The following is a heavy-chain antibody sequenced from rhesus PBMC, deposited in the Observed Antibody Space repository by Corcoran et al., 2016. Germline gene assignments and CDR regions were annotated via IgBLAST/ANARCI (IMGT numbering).Heavy chain of an antibody. CDR1: GGSISGYY. D-gene: IGHD6S26*01. CDR2: IGGSGGDT. Sequence: QVQLQESGPGLVKSSETLSLTCAVSGGSISGYYCNWIRQPPGAGLEWIGYIGGSGGDTYYNPSLKSRVTFSRDTSKNQFSLRLSSVTAADTAIYYCARFRSNGWSGVYFNYWGQGVLVTVSS. V-gene: IGHV4-165*02. CDR3: ARFRSNGWSGVYFNY. J-gene: IGHJ4*01.